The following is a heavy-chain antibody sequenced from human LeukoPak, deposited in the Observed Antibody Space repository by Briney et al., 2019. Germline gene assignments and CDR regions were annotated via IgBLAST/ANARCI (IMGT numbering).Heavy chain of an antibody. V-gene: IGHV3-30*18. CDR2: ISYDGSNK. D-gene: IGHD6-19*01. CDR1: GFTFSSYG. Sequence: RPGGSLRLSCAASGFTFSSYGMHWVRQAPGKGLEWVAVISYDGSNKYYADSVKGRFTISRDNSRTTLYLQMNSLRAEDTAVYYCAKDRLALAGTIDYWGQGTLVPVSS. J-gene: IGHJ4*02. CDR3: AKDRLALAGTIDY.